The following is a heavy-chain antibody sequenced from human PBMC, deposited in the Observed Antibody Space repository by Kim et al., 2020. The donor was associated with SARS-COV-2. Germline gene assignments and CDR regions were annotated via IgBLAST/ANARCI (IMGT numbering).Heavy chain of an antibody. V-gene: IGHV3-13*01. CDR2: IGTAGDT. Sequence: GGSLRLSCAASGFTFSSYDMHWVRQATGKGLEWVSAIGTAGDTYYPGSVKGRFTISRENAKNSLYLQMNSLRAGDTAVYYCARGTGDGIYYYYYMDVWGKGTTVTVSS. J-gene: IGHJ6*03. CDR1: GFTFSSYD. CDR3: ARGTGDGIYYYYYMDV. D-gene: IGHD7-27*01.